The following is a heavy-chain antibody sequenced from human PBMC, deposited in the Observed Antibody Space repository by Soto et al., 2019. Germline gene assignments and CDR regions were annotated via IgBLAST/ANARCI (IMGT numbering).Heavy chain of an antibody. V-gene: IGHV3-23*01. D-gene: IGHD4-17*01. Sequence: GGSLRLSCSASGFTFSSYAIIWIRQVPGKGLEWVSGLYGSGGGIHYADSVKGRFTISRDNSASSVYLQMNNLRVEDTAIYYCAKDAVSGDGVWLAQDWGQGTVVTVSS. CDR3: AKDAVSGDGVWLAQD. CDR1: GFTFSSYA. J-gene: IGHJ4*02. CDR2: LYGSGGGI.